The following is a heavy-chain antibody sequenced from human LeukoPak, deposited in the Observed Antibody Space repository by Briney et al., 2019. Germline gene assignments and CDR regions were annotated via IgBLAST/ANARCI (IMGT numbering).Heavy chain of an antibody. V-gene: IGHV3-23*01. CDR1: GFTFSTYA. CDR3: AKDQRVVPAAMDY. J-gene: IGHJ4*02. CDR2: ISGSGDTT. Sequence: PGGSLRLSCAASGFTFSTYAMSWVRQAPGKGLEWVSSISGSGDTTYYADSVKGQFIISRDNSKNTLYLQMNSLRVEDTAVYYCAKDQRVVPAAMDYWGQGTLVTVSS. D-gene: IGHD2-2*01.